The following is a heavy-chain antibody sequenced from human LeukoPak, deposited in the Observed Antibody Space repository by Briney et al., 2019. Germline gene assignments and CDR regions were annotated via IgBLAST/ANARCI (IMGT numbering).Heavy chain of an antibody. CDR2: INAGNGNT. Sequence: GASVKVSCKASGYTFTSYAMHWVRQAPGQRLGWMGWINAGNGNTKYSQKFQGRVTITRDTSASTAYMELSSLRSEDTAVYYCAAGIAVAGMSYYYGMDVWGQGTTVTVSS. D-gene: IGHD6-19*01. CDR1: GYTFTSYA. J-gene: IGHJ6*02. V-gene: IGHV1-3*01. CDR3: AAGIAVAGMSYYYGMDV.